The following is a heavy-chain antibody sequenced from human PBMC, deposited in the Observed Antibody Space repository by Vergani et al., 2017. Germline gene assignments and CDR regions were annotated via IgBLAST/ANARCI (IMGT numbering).Heavy chain of an antibody. D-gene: IGHD3-22*01. V-gene: IGHV3-64D*06. CDR1: GFTFSSYA. CDR3: VKTAPLSNRPSSGYYSSPXFDY. Sequence: EVQLVESGGGLVQPGGSLRLSCAASGFTFSSYAMHWVRQAPGKGLEYVSAISSNGGSTYYADSVKGRFTISRDNSKNTLYLQMSSLRAEDTAVYYCVKTAPLSNRPSSGYYSSPXFDYWGQGTLVTVSA. CDR2: ISSNGGST. J-gene: IGHJ4*02.